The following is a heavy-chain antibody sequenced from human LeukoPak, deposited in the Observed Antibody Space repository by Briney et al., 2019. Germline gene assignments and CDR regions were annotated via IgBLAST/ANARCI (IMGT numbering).Heavy chain of an antibody. J-gene: IGHJ3*02. CDR1: GYTFTTYY. CDR2: INPIGGTT. D-gene: IGHD3-10*01. Sequence: ASVKVSCKASGYTFTTYYMHWVRQAPGQGLEWMGIINPIGGTTGYAQKFQGRLTMTRETSTTTVYMALGSLRSEDTAVYYCARVRVRGLRTNAFDIWGQGTMVTVSS. V-gene: IGHV1-46*01. CDR3: ARVRVRGLRTNAFDI.